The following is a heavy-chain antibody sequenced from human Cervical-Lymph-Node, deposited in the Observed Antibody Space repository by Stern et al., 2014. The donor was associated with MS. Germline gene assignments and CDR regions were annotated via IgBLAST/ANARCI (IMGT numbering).Heavy chain of an antibody. Sequence: QLQLQESGPGLVKPSETLSLTCTVSGASISSSKYYWGWIRQPPGKGLEWIGTIYYSGSTYYNLSLKSRVTISADMSKNQFSRELTSVTAADTAVYYCARYEDSSGYVYYFDYWGQGTLVTVSS. CDR3: ARYEDSSGYVYYFDY. D-gene: IGHD3-22*01. V-gene: IGHV4-39*01. CDR1: GASISSSKYY. CDR2: IYYSGST. J-gene: IGHJ4*02.